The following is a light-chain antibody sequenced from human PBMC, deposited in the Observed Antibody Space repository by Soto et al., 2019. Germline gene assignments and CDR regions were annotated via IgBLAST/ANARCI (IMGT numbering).Light chain of an antibody. V-gene: IGKV3-15*01. CDR1: QSVNSN. J-gene: IGKJ4*01. Sequence: EIVMTQSPATLSVSPGERATLSCRASQSVNSNLAWYQHKPGQAPRLLIYGASTRATGIPARFSGSGSGTEFTLTISSLQSEDFAVYNCQQYNNWPPTFGGGTKVEIK. CDR2: GAS. CDR3: QQYNNWPPT.